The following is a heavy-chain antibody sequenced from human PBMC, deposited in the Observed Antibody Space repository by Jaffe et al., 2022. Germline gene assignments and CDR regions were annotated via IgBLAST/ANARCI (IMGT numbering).Heavy chain of an antibody. D-gene: IGHD3-22*01. CDR3: ARDYYDSSEPFYYYYYMDV. Sequence: QVQLVQSGAEVKKPGASVKVSCKASGYTFTGYYMHWVRQAPGQGLEWMGWINPNSGGTNYAQKFQGRVTMTRDTSISTAYMELSRLRSDDTAVYYCARDYYDSSEPFYYYYYMDVWGKGTTVTVSS. V-gene: IGHV1-2*02. CDR2: INPNSGGT. J-gene: IGHJ6*03. CDR1: GYTFTGYY.